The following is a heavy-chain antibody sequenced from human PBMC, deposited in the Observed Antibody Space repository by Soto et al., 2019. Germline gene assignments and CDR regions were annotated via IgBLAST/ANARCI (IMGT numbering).Heavy chain of an antibody. CDR1: GGSISSGGYY. J-gene: IGHJ6*02. D-gene: IGHD6-19*01. V-gene: IGHV4-31*03. CDR3: ARDRPLAVAGDYYYGMDV. CDR2: IYYSGST. Sequence: SETLSLTCTVSGGSISSGGYYWSWIRQHPGKGLEWIGYIYYSGSTYYNPSLKSRVTISVDTSKNQFSLKLSSVTAADTAVYYCARDRPLAVAGDYYYGMDVWGQGTTVTVSS.